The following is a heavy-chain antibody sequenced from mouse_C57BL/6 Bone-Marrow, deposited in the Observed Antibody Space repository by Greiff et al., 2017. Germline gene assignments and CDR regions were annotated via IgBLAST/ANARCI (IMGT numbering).Heavy chain of an antibody. CDR2: IHPSDSYT. CDR1: GYTFTSYW. J-gene: IGHJ4*01. Sequence: QVQLQQPGAELVKPGASVKVSCKASGYTFTSYWMHWVKQRPGQGLEWIGRIHPSDSYTNYNQKFKGKATLTVDKSSSTAYMQLSSLTSEDSAVXYCAIDHYYRSDVDYAMDYWGQGTSVTVSS. D-gene: IGHD1-2*01. CDR3: AIDHYYRSDVDYAMDY. V-gene: IGHV1-74*01.